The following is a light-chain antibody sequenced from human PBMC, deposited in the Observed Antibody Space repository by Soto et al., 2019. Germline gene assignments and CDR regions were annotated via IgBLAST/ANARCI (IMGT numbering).Light chain of an antibody. CDR3: QQYKSPPWT. CDR1: ESINNW. CDR2: RAS. Sequence: DIHMTQSPPTLSASVGDRVTISCRARESINNWLAWYQHKPGKAPKLLINRASSLESGGTSRFSCRGSGTEFTLTISSLQPDDFSTYYCQQYKSPPWTFGQGTKMEIK. V-gene: IGKV1-5*03. J-gene: IGKJ1*01.